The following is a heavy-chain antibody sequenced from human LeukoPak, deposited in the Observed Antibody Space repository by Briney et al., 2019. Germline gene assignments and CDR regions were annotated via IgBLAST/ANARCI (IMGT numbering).Heavy chain of an antibody. D-gene: IGHD3-3*01. J-gene: IGHJ4*02. CDR3: ARTYYDFWTPGDYFDY. V-gene: IGHV4-39*01. CDR2: IYYSGST. CDR1: SGSISSSSYY. Sequence: SETLSLTCTVSSGSISSSSYYWGWIRQPPGKGLEWIGSIYYSGSTYYNPSLKSRVTISVDTSKNQFSLKLSSVTAADTAVYYCARTYYDFWTPGDYFDYWGQGTLVTVSS.